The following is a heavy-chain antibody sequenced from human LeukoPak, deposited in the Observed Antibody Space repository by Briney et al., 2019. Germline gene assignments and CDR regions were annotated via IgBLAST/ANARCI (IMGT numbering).Heavy chain of an antibody. D-gene: IGHD4-17*01. V-gene: IGHV3-23*01. Sequence: PGGSLRLSCAASGFTFSSSEMNWVRQAPGKGLEWVSSISGSGGTTYYGDSVKGRFTISRDNSRNTLYLQMNSLRAEDTAVYYCAKDRVSTVTTNYFDYWGQGTLVTVSS. J-gene: IGHJ4*02. CDR1: GFTFSSSE. CDR3: AKDRVSTVTTNYFDY. CDR2: ISGSGGTT.